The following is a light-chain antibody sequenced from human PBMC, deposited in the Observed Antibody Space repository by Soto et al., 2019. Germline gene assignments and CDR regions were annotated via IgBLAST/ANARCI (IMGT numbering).Light chain of an antibody. Sequence: DIQMTQSPSSLSASVGDTVNITCRTSQSISIYLNWYQQEPGKAPKLLIYFSSRLESGVPSRFSGSGSGTDFTLTISSLQSEDFATYYCQQSYSTPPTFGQGTRLEIK. CDR3: QQSYSTPPT. CDR1: QSISIY. V-gene: IGKV1-39*01. CDR2: FSS. J-gene: IGKJ5*01.